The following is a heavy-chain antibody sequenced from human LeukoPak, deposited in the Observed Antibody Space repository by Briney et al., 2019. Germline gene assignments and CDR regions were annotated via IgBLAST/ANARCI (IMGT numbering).Heavy chain of an antibody. CDR1: GGSISSGGNS. J-gene: IGHJ6*02. Sequence: SSETLSLTCAVSGGSISSGGNSWSWIRQPPGKGLEWIGYVYQTGSTAYNPSLKSRVTISVDRSKNQFSLKLSSVTAADTAVYYCARGPYCSGGSCNDYYRSMDVWGQGTTVTVSS. V-gene: IGHV4-30-2*01. D-gene: IGHD2-15*01. CDR3: ARGPYCSGGSCNDYYRSMDV. CDR2: VYQTGST.